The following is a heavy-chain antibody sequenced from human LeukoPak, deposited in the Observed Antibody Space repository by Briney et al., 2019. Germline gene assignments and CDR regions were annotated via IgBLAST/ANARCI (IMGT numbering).Heavy chain of an antibody. Sequence: GGSLRLSCAASGFTVSNSWMFWIRQAPGKGLMYVSEINNDGNRIRYVDSVKGRFTISRDGAKNTLFLQMNSLRDDDTAMYYCARVAIPGGFDYWGQGILVTVSS. J-gene: IGHJ4*02. D-gene: IGHD3-16*01. CDR1: GFTVSNSW. V-gene: IGHV3-74*01. CDR2: INNDGNRI. CDR3: ARVAIPGGFDY.